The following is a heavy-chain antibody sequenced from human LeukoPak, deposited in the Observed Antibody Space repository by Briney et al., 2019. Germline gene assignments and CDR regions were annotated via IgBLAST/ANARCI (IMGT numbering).Heavy chain of an antibody. CDR3: ARDRIAAAGTPIYYYYMDV. CDR1: GGSISSYY. J-gene: IGHJ6*03. Sequence: SETLSLTCTVSGGSISSYYWSWIRQPAGKGLEWIGRIYTSGSTNYNPSLKSRVTMSVDTSKNQFSLKLSSVTAADTAVYYCARDRIAAAGTPIYYYYMDVWGKGTTVTIS. V-gene: IGHV4-4*07. CDR2: IYTSGST. D-gene: IGHD6-13*01.